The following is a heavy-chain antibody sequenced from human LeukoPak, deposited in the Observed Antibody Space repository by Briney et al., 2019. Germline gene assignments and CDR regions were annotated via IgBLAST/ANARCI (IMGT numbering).Heavy chain of an antibody. Sequence: GGPLRLSCAASGFTFSSYEMNWVRQAPGKGLEWVSYISSSGSTKYYADSVKGRFTISRDNSKNTLYLQMNSLRAEDTAVYYCARENTGYGGNSWAFDYWGQGTLVTVSS. CDR1: GFTFSSYE. CDR3: ARENTGYGGNSWAFDY. J-gene: IGHJ4*02. D-gene: IGHD4-23*01. V-gene: IGHV3-48*03. CDR2: ISSSGSTK.